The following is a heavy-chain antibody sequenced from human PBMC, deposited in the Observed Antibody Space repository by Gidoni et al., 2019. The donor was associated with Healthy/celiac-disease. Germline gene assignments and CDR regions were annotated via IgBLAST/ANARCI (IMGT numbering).Heavy chain of an antibody. CDR1: GYSISSGYY. J-gene: IGHJ6*02. D-gene: IGHD6-6*01. V-gene: IGHV4-38-2*02. CDR3: ARVVRSSSSRSHYYYGMDV. Sequence: QVQLQESGPGLVKPSEPLSLTCTVSGYSISSGYYWGWIRQPPGKGLEWIGSIYHSGSPYYNPSLKSRVTISVDTSKNPFSLKLSSVTAADTAVYYCARVVRSSSSRSHYYYGMDVWGQGTTVTVSS. CDR2: IYHSGSP.